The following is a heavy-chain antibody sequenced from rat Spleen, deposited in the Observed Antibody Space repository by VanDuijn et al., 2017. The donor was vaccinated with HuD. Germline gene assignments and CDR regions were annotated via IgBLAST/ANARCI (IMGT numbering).Heavy chain of an antibody. Sequence: EVQLVESGGGLVQPGRSLKLSCAASGFTFSSFPMAWVRQAPKKGLEWVAYISTGGGKTYYRDSVKGRFTIFRDNAKNTLYLQMDSLRSEDTATYYCATDPGCYWGQGVMVTVSS. CDR3: ATDPGCY. J-gene: IGHJ2*01. V-gene: IGHV5-27*01. CDR1: GFTFSSFP. D-gene: IGHD1-4*01. CDR2: ISTGGGKT.